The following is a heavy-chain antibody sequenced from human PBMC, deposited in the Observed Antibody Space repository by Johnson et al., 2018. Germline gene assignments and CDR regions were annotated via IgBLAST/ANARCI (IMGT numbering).Heavy chain of an antibody. Sequence: VXLVQSGGGLVKPGGSLGLSCAASVFTSTYAGMTWVRQAPGKGLEWVGRIKSRTDGGPTDYAAPVKGRFTISRDDSKNTVYLQMNSLKTEDTAVYYCTTGGDMDVWGRGTTVTVSS. V-gene: IGHV3-15*07. CDR3: TTGGDMDV. J-gene: IGHJ6*03. CDR2: IKSRTDGGPT. CDR1: VFTSTYAG.